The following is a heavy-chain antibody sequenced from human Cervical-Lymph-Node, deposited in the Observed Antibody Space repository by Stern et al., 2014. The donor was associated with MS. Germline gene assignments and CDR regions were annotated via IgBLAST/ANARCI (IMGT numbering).Heavy chain of an antibody. CDR3: ARHCAKREQCAFDY. J-gene: IGHJ4*02. V-gene: IGHV5-51*01. CDR1: GYNFTSYW. D-gene: IGHD6-19*01. CDR2: IYPGDSDT. Sequence: VQLVESGAEVKKPGESLKISCKGSGYNFTSYWIGWVRQMPGKGLEWMGIIYPGDSDTIYSPACQCEVTNSGDKVISPASLQWSSLKASDTAMYYCARHCAKREQCAFDYWGQGTLVTVSS.